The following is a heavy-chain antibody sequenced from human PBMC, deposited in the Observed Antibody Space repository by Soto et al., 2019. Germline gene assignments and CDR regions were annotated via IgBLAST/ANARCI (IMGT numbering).Heavy chain of an antibody. CDR1: EDTFTRYV. Sequence: QVQLVQSGAEVKKPGASVKVSCKASEDTFTRYVIHWVRQAPGQRLEWMGWINAGNGNTKYSQNFQGRVTITRDASASTAYMELSSLRSQYTAVYYSAKATLDTSTWKQYFYGMDVWGQGSTVTVSS. J-gene: IGHJ6*02. V-gene: IGHV1-3*01. CDR3: AKATLDTSTWKQYFYGMDV. D-gene: IGHD6-13*01. CDR2: INAGNGNT.